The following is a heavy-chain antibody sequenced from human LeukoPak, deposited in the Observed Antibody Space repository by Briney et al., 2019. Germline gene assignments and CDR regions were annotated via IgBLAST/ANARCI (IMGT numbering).Heavy chain of an antibody. Sequence: PSETLSLTCSVSGGSISSSSYYWGWIRQPPGKGPEWIGSIDYNGDTYYKPSLKSRVTIPLDTSTNQFSLKLSSVTAADTAVYYCARDNYDNSGYYFDYWGQGTLVTVSS. CDR3: ARDNYDNSGYYFDY. CDR1: GGSISSSSYY. CDR2: IDYNGDT. J-gene: IGHJ4*02. D-gene: IGHD3-22*01. V-gene: IGHV4-39*07.